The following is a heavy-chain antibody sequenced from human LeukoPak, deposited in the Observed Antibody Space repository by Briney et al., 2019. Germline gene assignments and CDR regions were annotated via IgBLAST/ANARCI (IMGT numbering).Heavy chain of an antibody. J-gene: IGHJ5*01. CDR2: ISHDGSDK. CDR3: AKDSGSCGWNWFDS. CDR1: GFSFSSYG. D-gene: IGHD2-15*01. V-gene: IGHV3-30*18. Sequence: GGSLRLSCAASGFSFSSYGMYWVRQAPGKGLEWVAVISHDGSDKYYADSVKGRFTISRDNSKNTLYLQMNSLRAEDTAVYYCAKDSGSCGWNWFDSWGQGTLVTVSS.